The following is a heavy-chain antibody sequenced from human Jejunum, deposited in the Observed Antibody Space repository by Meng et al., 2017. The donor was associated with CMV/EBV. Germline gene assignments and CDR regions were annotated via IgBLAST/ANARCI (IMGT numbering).Heavy chain of an antibody. Sequence: VSAGSISSADYYWTWIRQPPGKGLEWIGYIYYSGNTYYNPSLKSRITISVDTSKNQFSLNLGSVTAADTAVYYCARGGYYGDKSIYWGQGILVTVSS. CDR1: AGSISSADYY. CDR3: ARGGYYGDKSIY. V-gene: IGHV4-30-4*08. CDR2: IYYSGNT. J-gene: IGHJ4*02. D-gene: IGHD4-23*01.